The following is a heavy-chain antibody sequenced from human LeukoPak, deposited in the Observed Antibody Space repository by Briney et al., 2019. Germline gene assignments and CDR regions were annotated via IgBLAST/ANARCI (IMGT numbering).Heavy chain of an antibody. Sequence: GASVKVSCKASGYTFTGYYMHWVRQAPGQGLEWMGWINPNSGGTNYAQKFQGRVTMTRDTSISTAYMELSRPRSDDTAVYYCARPAAGTFRIDAFDIWGQGTMVTVSS. CDR3: ARPAAGTFRIDAFDI. V-gene: IGHV1-2*02. D-gene: IGHD6-19*01. CDR1: GYTFTGYY. CDR2: INPNSGGT. J-gene: IGHJ3*02.